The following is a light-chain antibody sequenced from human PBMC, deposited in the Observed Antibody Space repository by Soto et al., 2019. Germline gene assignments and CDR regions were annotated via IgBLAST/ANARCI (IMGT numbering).Light chain of an antibody. CDR1: QSVSSSY. Sequence: EIVLTQSPGTLSLSPGERATLCCRASQSVSSSYLAWYQQKPGQAPRLLIFGASRRATGIPDRFSGSGSGTDFTLTISRLEPEDFAVYYCQQYGSSPYTFGQGTKLEIK. CDR3: QQYGSSPYT. J-gene: IGKJ2*01. CDR2: GAS. V-gene: IGKV3-20*01.